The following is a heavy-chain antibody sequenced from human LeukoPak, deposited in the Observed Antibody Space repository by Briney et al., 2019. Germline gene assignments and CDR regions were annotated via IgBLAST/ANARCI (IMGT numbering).Heavy chain of an antibody. D-gene: IGHD3-22*01. CDR1: GYTFTNYY. CDR2: INPKNGGT. CDR3: VRSSGRSKFDY. V-gene: IGHV1-2*02. J-gene: IGHJ4*02. Sequence: ASVKVSCKASGYTFTNYYIHWVRQAPGQGLEWIGWINPKNGGTKYPQNFQGRVTMTRDTSLSTAYMELSGLRFDDTAMYYCVRSSGRSKFDYWGQGTLVTVSS.